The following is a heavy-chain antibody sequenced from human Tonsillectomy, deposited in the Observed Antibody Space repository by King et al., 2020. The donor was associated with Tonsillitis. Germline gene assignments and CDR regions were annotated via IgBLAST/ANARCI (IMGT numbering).Heavy chain of an antibody. Sequence: EQLVQSAAEVKKPGSSVKVSCKASGGTFSSFAVSWVRQAPGQGLEWMGGIVPIFDTLHYAQKFQGRVTIFADESTTTAYMELRSLTSEDTAVYYCARHTSGWYYFDYWGQGTLVTVSS. CDR2: IVPIFDTL. J-gene: IGHJ4*02. CDR3: ARHTSGWYYFDY. V-gene: IGHV1-69*01. D-gene: IGHD6-19*01. CDR1: GGTFSSFA.